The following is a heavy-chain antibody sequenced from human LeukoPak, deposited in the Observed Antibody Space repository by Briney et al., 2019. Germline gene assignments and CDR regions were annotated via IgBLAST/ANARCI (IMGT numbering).Heavy chain of an antibody. CDR3: ARVYYYGSGSSYDY. V-gene: IGHV4-34*01. D-gene: IGHD3-10*01. CDR1: GGSFSGYY. J-gene: IGHJ4*02. CDR2: INHSGST. Sequence: SETLSLTCAVYGGSFSGYYWSWIRQPPGKGLEWIGEINHSGSTNYNPSLKSRVTISVDTSKNQFSLKLSSVTAADTAVYYCARVYYYGSGSSYDYWGQGTLVTVSS.